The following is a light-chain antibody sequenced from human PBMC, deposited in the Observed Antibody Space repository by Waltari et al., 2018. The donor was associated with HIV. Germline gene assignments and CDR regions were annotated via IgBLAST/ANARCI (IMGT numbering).Light chain of an antibody. J-gene: IGKJ1*01. Sequence: EIVMTQSPATLSVSPGERFTLSCRASQSVITNLAWYQQKFGQPPRLLIYATSIRATNIPARFSGGGSGTEFTLTISSLQSEDFASYYCQQYNTWPRTFGQGTKVEV. CDR2: ATS. CDR3: QQYNTWPRT. CDR1: QSVITN. V-gene: IGKV3-15*01.